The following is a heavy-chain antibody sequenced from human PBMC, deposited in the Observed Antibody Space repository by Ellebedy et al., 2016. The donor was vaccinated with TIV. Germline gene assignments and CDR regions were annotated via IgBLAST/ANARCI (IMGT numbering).Heavy chain of an antibody. Sequence: AASVKVSCKASGYTFSSYTISWVRQAPGQGLEWMGWIRVYNGNTNYAQKLQGRVTMTTDTPTSTAYMELRSLRSEDTAVYYCARDREGYYFDYWGQGTLVTVSS. V-gene: IGHV1-18*04. CDR2: IRVYNGNT. CDR3: ARDREGYYFDY. J-gene: IGHJ4*02. CDR1: GYTFSSYT.